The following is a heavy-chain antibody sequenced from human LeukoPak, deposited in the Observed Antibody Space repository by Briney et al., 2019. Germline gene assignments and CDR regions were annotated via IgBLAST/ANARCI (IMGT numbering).Heavy chain of an antibody. CDR1: GYTFTIYY. V-gene: IGHV1-46*01. CDR3: ARIKTGTTGDY. D-gene: IGHD1-1*01. J-gene: IGHJ4*02. Sequence: ASVTVSFTASGYTFTIYYMHWVRQAPGQGLGWVGIINPSGGSTSYAQKFQGRVTMTRDTSTSTVYMELSSLRSEDTAVYYCARIKTGTTGDYWGQGTLVTVSS. CDR2: INPSGGST.